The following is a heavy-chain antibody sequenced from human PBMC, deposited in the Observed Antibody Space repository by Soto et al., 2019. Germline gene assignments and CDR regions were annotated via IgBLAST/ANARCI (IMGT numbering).Heavy chain of an antibody. V-gene: IGHV1-18*01. CDR2: ISPYNGNT. CDR3: ARDKEHWQAHLYFGY. Sequence: QVQLVQSGAEVKKPGASVKVSCKASGYTFTNYGISWVRQAPGQGLEWMGWISPYNGNTNYAQKFQGRVTMTEDTSTSTAQMELRSLRSDDTAVYYCARDKEHWQAHLYFGYWGQGTLVTVSS. J-gene: IGHJ4*02. D-gene: IGHD3-3*02. CDR1: GYTFTNYG.